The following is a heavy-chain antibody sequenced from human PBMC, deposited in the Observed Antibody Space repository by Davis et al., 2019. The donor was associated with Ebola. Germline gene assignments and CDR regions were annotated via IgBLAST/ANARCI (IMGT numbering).Heavy chain of an antibody. D-gene: IGHD3-16*01. Sequence: PGGSLRLSCSASGFTFSSSGMQWVRQAPGKGLEYASRISSNGGRTYYADPVRGRFTISRDTSRNTLYLQMSGLIVEDTAVYYCVKDGGYWGQGTLVTVSS. CDR3: VKDGGY. CDR1: GFTFSSSG. CDR2: ISSNGGRT. V-gene: IGHV3-64D*08. J-gene: IGHJ4*02.